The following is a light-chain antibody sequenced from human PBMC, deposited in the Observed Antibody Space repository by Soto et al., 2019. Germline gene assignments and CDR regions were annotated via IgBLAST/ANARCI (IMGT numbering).Light chain of an antibody. CDR1: QSVSSN. J-gene: IGKJ4*01. CDR3: QHYNHWPQLS. V-gene: IGKV3-15*01. CDR2: GAS. Sequence: EIVMTQSPATLSVVPGERATLSCRASQSVSSNLAWYQQKPGQAPRLLFYGASTRATGVPARFSGSGSGTEFTLTISSLQSEDSALYYCQHYNHWPQLSFGGGTKVDIK.